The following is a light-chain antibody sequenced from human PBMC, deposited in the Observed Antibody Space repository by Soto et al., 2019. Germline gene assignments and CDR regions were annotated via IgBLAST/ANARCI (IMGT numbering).Light chain of an antibody. CDR1: QGISSW. Sequence: DIPMTQSPSFVSASVGDRVTITCRASQGISSWLSWYQQKPGTAPTLLVYKASTVQDGVPSRFSGSGSGTDFTLTINSLQPEDFGTYYCHQASSFPLTFGGGTKVEIK. CDR3: HQASSFPLT. J-gene: IGKJ4*01. V-gene: IGKV1-12*01. CDR2: KAS.